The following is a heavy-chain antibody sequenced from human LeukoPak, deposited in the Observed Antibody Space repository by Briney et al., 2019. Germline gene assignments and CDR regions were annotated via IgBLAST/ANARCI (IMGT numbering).Heavy chain of an antibody. CDR2: MRNDGSQI. Sequence: GGSLRLSCVASGFTFSNYDMHWVRQAPGKGLEWVASMRNDGSQIYHTDSVKGRFTISRDNSKNTLYLQMNSLRVEDTAIYYCAKDIGRRIFGVAYDAFHIWGQGTMVTVSS. CDR1: GFTFSNYD. J-gene: IGHJ3*02. V-gene: IGHV3-30*02. CDR3: AKDIGRRIFGVAYDAFHI. D-gene: IGHD3-3*01.